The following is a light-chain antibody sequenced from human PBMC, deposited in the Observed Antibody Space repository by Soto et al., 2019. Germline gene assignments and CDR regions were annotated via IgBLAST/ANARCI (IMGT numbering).Light chain of an antibody. V-gene: IGLV2-8*01. CDR2: EVS. Sequence: QSALTQPPSASGSPGRSVTISCTGTSSDVGGYNYVSWYQQHPGKAPKLMIYEVSKRPSGVPDRFSGSKSGNTASLTVSGLQAEDEADYYCNSYVGDNTVVFGGGTKLTVL. J-gene: IGLJ2*01. CDR3: NSYVGDNTVV. CDR1: SSDVGGYNY.